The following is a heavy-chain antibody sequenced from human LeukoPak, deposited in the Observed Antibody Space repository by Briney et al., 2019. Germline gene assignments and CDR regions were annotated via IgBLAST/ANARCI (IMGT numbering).Heavy chain of an antibody. CDR1: GFTVSSNH. D-gene: IGHD4-23*01. CDR2: IYSGGTT. J-gene: IGHJ3*01. Sequence: GGSLRLSCAASGFTVSSNHMSWVRQAPGKGLKWVSIIYSGGTTYYADSVKGRFTISRDNSKNTLYLQMNTLRAEDTAVYYCARDADYGGSPDAFDVWGRGAIVTVSS. CDR3: ARDADYGGSPDAFDV. V-gene: IGHV3-53*01.